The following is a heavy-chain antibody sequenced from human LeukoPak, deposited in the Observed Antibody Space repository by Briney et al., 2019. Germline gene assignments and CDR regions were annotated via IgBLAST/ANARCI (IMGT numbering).Heavy chain of an antibody. CDR3: ARDSNYSGIDY. V-gene: IGHV4-4*07. J-gene: IGHJ4*02. CDR1: GGSISSYY. D-gene: IGHD1-26*01. Sequence: PSETLSLTCTVSGGSISSYYWSWIRQPAGKGLEWIGRIYTSGSTNYNPSLKSRVAISVDTSKNQFSLKLSSVTAADTAVYYCARDSNYSGIDYWGQGSLVTVSS. CDR2: IYTSGST.